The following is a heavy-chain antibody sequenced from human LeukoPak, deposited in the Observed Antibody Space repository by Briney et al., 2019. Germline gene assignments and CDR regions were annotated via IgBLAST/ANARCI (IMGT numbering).Heavy chain of an antibody. CDR1: GFTFSSYA. CDR2: ISGSGGST. D-gene: IGHD6-19*01. J-gene: IGHJ4*02. CDR3: AKSPGWGSSGWYDY. Sequence: GSLRPSCAASGFTFSSYAMSWVRQAPGKGLEWVSAISGSGGSTYYADSVKGRFTISRDNSKNTLYLQMNSLRAEDTAVYYCAKSPGWGSSGWYDYWGQGTLVTVSS. V-gene: IGHV3-23*01.